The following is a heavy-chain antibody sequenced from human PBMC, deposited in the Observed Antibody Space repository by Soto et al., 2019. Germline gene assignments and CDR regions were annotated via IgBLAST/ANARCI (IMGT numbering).Heavy chain of an antibody. D-gene: IGHD3-3*02. CDR3: ARHFWSGYYRLFSGFYYYMDV. Sequence: EVQLLESGGGLVQPGGSLRLSCAASGFTFSSYAMSWVRQAPGKGLEWVSAISGSGGSTYYADSVKGRFTISRDNSKNTLYLQINSLRAEDTAVYYCARHFWSGYYRLFSGFYYYMDVWGKGTTVTVSS. CDR1: GFTFSSYA. V-gene: IGHV3-23*01. J-gene: IGHJ6*03. CDR2: ISGSGGST.